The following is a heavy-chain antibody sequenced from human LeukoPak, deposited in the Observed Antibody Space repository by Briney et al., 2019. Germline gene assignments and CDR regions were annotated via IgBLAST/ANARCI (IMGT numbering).Heavy chain of an antibody. D-gene: IGHD3-10*01. CDR3: GGALPSGGDLYYFDY. V-gene: IGHV4-31*03. CDR2: IYYSGST. Sequence: PSETLSLTCTVSGGSISSGGYYWSWIRQHPGKGLEWIGYIYYSGSTYYNPSLKSRVTISVDTSKNQFSLKLSSVTAADTAGYYWGGALPSGGDLYYFDYWGQGTLVTVSS. J-gene: IGHJ4*02. CDR1: GGSISSGGYY.